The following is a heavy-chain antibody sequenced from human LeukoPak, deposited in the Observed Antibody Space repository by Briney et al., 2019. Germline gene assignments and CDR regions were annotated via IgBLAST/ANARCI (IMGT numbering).Heavy chain of an antibody. CDR3: AKDMAYYDSSGPLPY. D-gene: IGHD3-22*01. V-gene: IGHV3-23*01. CDR2: ISGSGGST. CDR1: GFTFSSYA. J-gene: IGHJ4*02. Sequence: GGSLRLSCAASGFTFSSYAMSWVRQAPGKGLEWVSAISGSGGSTYYADSVKGRFTISRDNSKNTLYLQMNSLGAEDTAVYYCAKDMAYYDSSGPLPYWGQGTLVTVSS.